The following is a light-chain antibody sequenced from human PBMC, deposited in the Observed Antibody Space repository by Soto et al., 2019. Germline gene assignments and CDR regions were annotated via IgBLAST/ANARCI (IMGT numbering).Light chain of an antibody. CDR3: SSYTNINTRACV. Sequence: QSALTQPASVSGSPGQSITISCTGTSSDVGGYNYVSWYQHHPGKAPKVMIYEVNNRPSGVSNRFSGSKSGNTASLTISGLQAEDEAEYYCSSYTNINTRACVFGTGTKLTVL. V-gene: IGLV2-14*01. J-gene: IGLJ1*01. CDR1: SSDVGGYNY. CDR2: EVN.